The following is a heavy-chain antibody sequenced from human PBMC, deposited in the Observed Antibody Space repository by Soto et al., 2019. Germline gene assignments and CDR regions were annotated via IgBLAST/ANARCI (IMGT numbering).Heavy chain of an antibody. D-gene: IGHD6-6*01. CDR1: GFTFSSYA. J-gene: IGHJ6*02. CDR2: ISGSGGST. Sequence: PGGSLRLSCAASGFTFSSYAMSWVRQAPGKGLEWVPAISGSGGSTYYADSVKGRFTISRDNSKNTLYLQMNSLRAEDTAVYYCAKDRIAARPSPYGMDVWGQGTTVTVSS. V-gene: IGHV3-23*01. CDR3: AKDRIAARPSPYGMDV.